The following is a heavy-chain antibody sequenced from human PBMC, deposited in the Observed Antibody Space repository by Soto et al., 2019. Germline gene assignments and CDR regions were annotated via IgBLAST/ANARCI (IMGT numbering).Heavy chain of an antibody. Sequence: QVQLQESGPGLVKPSQTLSLTCTVSGGSISSGGYYWSWIRQHPGKGLEWIGYIYYSGSTYYNPSLKSRVTISVGTSKSQFSLKLSSVTAADTAVYYCARDLGPAAPRFDPWGQGTLVTVSS. D-gene: IGHD2-2*01. V-gene: IGHV4-31*03. CDR2: IYYSGST. CDR3: ARDLGPAAPRFDP. CDR1: GGSISSGGYY. J-gene: IGHJ5*02.